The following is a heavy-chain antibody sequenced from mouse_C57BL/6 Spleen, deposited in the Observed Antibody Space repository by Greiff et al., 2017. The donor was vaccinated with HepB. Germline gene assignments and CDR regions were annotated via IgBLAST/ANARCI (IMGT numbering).Heavy chain of an antibody. CDR2: IDPSDSYT. V-gene: IGHV1-69*01. D-gene: IGHD1-1*01. CDR1: GYTFTSYW. J-gene: IGHJ2*01. Sequence: VQLQQPGAELVMPGASVKLSCKASGYTFTSYWMHWVKQRPGQGLEWIGEIDPSDSYTNYNQKFKGKSTLTVDKSSSTAYMQLSSLTSEDSAVYYCARLPYYYGSSYEGDYWGQGTTLTVSS. CDR3: ARLPYYYGSSYEGDY.